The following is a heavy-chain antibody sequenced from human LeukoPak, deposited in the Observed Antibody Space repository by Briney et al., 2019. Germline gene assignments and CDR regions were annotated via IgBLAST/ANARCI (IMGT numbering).Heavy chain of an antibody. J-gene: IGHJ4*02. D-gene: IGHD6-13*01. CDR1: GFTFSSYD. V-gene: IGHV3-21*01. CDR3: ARSTGRAAAGNDVDY. CDR2: ISSSSSYI. Sequence: PGGSLRLSCAASGFTFSSYDMSWVRQAPGKGLEWVSSISSSSSYIYYADSVKGRFTISRDNAKNSLYLQMNSLRAEDTAVYYCARSTGRAAAGNDVDYWGQGTLVTVSS.